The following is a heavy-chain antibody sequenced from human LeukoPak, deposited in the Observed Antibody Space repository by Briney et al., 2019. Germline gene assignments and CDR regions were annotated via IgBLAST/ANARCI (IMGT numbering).Heavy chain of an antibody. V-gene: IGHV3-49*04. D-gene: IGHD3-3*01. J-gene: IGHJ6*04. CDR3: TRLQFFDYFSWDHTYCPSMDA. CDR1: GCTFGDYG. CDR2: IRDWAYGGTT. Sequence: GGTLRLSCTASGCTFGDYGFIWVCQAPAQGLERVGSIRDWAYGGTTEYAAPMEGRFTVSRDDSKSTSHLQMNSPTTDATAVYSCTRLQFFDYFSWDHTYCPSMDAWGKGNTVTVSP.